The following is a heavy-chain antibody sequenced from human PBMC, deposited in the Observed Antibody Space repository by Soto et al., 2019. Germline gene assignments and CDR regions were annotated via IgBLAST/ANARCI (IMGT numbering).Heavy chain of an antibody. CDR2: ISGSCGSP. D-gene: IGHD3-22*01. J-gene: IGHJ4*01. CDR1: GFTFSSYT. V-gene: IGHV3-23*01. Sequence: GGSLRLSCATSGFTFSSYTMAWVRQAPGKGQEWVSSISGSCGSPSYADSVQGRFTISRDNPRNTLSLQMISLRAEDTATYYCAKARCSGNSCYVPDYWGHGSLVTVSS. CDR3: AKARCSGNSCYVPDY.